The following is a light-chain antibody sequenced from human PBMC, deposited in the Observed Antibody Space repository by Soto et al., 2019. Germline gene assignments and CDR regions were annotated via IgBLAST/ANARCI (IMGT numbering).Light chain of an antibody. CDR1: QSISSTS. V-gene: IGKV3-20*01. CDR2: GAS. CDR3: QQYGSSPGT. Sequence: PGERATLSCMASQSISSTSLAWYQQKPGQAPRLLIYGASTRATGIPDRFSGSESGTDFTLTISRLEPEDFAVYYCQQYGSSPGTFGPGTKVDIK. J-gene: IGKJ1*01.